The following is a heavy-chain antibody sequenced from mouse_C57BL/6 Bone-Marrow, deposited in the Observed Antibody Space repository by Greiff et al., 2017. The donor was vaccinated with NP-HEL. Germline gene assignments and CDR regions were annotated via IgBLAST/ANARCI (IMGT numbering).Heavy chain of an antibody. V-gene: IGHV1-50*01. Sequence: PSDSYTNYNQKFKGKATLTVDTSSSTAYMQLSSLTSEDSAVYYCARGGIYYDLYYFDYWGQGTTLTVSS. J-gene: IGHJ2*01. CDR2: PSDSYT. D-gene: IGHD2-4*01. CDR3: ARGGIYYDLYYFDY.